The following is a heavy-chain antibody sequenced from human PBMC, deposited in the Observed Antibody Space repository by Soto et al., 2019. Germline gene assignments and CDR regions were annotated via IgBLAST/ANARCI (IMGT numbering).Heavy chain of an antibody. CDR3: AKHSSSAAVGYGMDV. CDR2: ISNDGSNN. Sequence: GSLRLSCAASGFTFSGYVMHWVRQAPGKGLEWVAGISNDGSNNYYADSVKGRFTISRDNSKNTLYLQMDSLRVEDTAEYYCAKHSSSAAVGYGMDVWGQGTTVTVSS. CDR1: GFTFSGYV. D-gene: IGHD6-19*01. V-gene: IGHV3-30*18. J-gene: IGHJ6*02.